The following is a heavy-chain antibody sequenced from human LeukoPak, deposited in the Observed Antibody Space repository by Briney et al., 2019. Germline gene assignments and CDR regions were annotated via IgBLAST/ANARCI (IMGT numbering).Heavy chain of an antibody. CDR3: ARDGESGRGGYYYDYYYGMDV. J-gene: IGHJ6*02. CDR2: ISAYNGNT. D-gene: IGHD3-22*01. Sequence: GASVTVSCKASGYTFTSYGISWVRQAPGQGLEWMGWISAYNGNTNYAQKLQGRVTMTTDTSTSTAYMELRSLRSDDTAVYYCARDGESGRGGYYYDYYYGMDVWGQGTTVTVSS. V-gene: IGHV1-18*01. CDR1: GYTFTSYG.